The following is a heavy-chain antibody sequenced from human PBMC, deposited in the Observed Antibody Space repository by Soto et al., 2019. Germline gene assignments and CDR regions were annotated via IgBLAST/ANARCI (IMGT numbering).Heavy chain of an antibody. D-gene: IGHD3-3*01. J-gene: IGHJ5*01. CDR1: GFTFSSYW. V-gene: IGHV3-74*03. CDR3: TTDDRYDFWCDYSAVGDIYS. CDR2: IKSDASTI. Sequence: PGGSLRLSCAASGFTFSSYWMHWVRQVPGKGLVCVSRIKSDASTIMYADSVKGRFTISRDNAKNTLYLQVNSLRPEDTAVYYCTTDDRYDFWCDYSAVGDIYSCGQQTVVTV.